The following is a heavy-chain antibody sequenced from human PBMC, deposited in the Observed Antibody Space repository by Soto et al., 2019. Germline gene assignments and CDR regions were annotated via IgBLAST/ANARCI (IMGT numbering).Heavy chain of an antibody. CDR3: ARTMITGTIEVDWFDP. V-gene: IGHV5-51*01. D-gene: IGHD1-7*01. Sequence: GESLKISCKGSGYSFTSYWIGWVRQMPGKGLEWMGIIYPGDSDTRYSPSFQGQVTISADKSISTAYLQWSSLKASDTAMYYCARTMITGTIEVDWFDPWGQGTLVTVSS. J-gene: IGHJ5*02. CDR1: GYSFTSYW. CDR2: IYPGDSDT.